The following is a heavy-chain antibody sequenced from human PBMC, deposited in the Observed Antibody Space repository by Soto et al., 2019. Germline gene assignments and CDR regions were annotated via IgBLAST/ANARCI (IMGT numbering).Heavy chain of an antibody. Sequence: GGSLRLSCAASGFTFSSYSMHWVRQAPGKGLEWVAFISYDETTKYYADSVRGRFTISRDNSKNTLYLQMNSLRAEDTAVYHCARGRRFTVTTRLTSYYGLDVWGQGTTVTVSS. CDR3: ARGRRFTVTTRLTSYYGLDV. J-gene: IGHJ6*02. V-gene: IGHV3-30-3*01. CDR1: GFTFSSYS. D-gene: IGHD4-17*01. CDR2: ISYDETTK.